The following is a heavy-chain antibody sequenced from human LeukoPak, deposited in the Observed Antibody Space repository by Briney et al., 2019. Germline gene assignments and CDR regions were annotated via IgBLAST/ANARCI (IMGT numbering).Heavy chain of an antibody. D-gene: IGHD6-13*01. CDR3: AKDRSAIAAAGPYYFDY. J-gene: IGHJ4*02. Sequence: GGSLRLSCAASGFNFSINWMTWVRQAPGKGLEWVANIQDDGVEKNYVESVKGRFIISRDNSKNTLYLQMNSLRAEDTAVYYCAKDRSAIAAAGPYYFDYWGQGTLVTVSS. CDR1: GFNFSINW. CDR2: IQDDGVEK. V-gene: IGHV3-7*03.